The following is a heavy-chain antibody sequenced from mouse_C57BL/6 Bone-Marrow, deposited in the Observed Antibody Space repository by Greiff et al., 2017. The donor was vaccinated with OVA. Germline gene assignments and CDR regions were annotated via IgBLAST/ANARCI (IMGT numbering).Heavy chain of an antibody. D-gene: IGHD2-2*01. CDR1: GYTFTSYG. CDR3: AILWLRRGDYFDY. J-gene: IGHJ2*01. CDR2: IYPRSGNT. Sequence: QVQLQQSGAELARPGASVKLSCKASGYTFTSYGISWVKQRTGQGLEWIGEIYPRSGNTYYNEKFKGKATLTADKSSSTAYMELRSRTSEDSAVYFCAILWLRRGDYFDYWGQGTTLTVSS. V-gene: IGHV1-81*01.